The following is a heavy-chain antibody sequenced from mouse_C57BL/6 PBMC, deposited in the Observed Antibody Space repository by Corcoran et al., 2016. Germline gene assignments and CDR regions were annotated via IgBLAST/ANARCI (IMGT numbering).Heavy chain of an antibody. Sequence: EVQLQQSGPELVKPGASVKISCKASGYTFTDYYMNWVKQSHGKSLEWIGDINPNNGGTSYNQKFKGKDTLTVDKSSSTAYMELRSLTSEDSAVYYCARKLRHWGQGTTLTVSS. CDR2: INPNNGGT. V-gene: IGHV1-26*01. J-gene: IGHJ2*01. CDR3: ARKLRH. D-gene: IGHD1-2*01. CDR1: GYTFTDYY.